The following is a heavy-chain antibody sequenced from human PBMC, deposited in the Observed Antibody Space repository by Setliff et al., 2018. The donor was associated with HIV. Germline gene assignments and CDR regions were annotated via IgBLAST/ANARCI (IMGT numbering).Heavy chain of an antibody. Sequence: SGFTFAHYAMSWVRQAPGKGLEWVGFVRTKASGGTPEYAASVKGRFTISRDNAENSLYLQMNSLRAEDTAVYYCARDNGRYFDRGWFDPWGQGALVTVSS. V-gene: IGHV3-49*04. CDR3: ARDNGRYFDRGWFDP. D-gene: IGHD3-9*01. CDR2: VRTKASGGTP. CDR1: GFTFAHYA. J-gene: IGHJ5*02.